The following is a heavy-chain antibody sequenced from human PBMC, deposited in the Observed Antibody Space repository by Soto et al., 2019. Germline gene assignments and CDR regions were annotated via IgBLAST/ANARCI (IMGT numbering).Heavy chain of an antibody. CDR3: ASPPRATVTDNIFDF. CDR2: ISGSDGST. V-gene: IGHV3-23*01. CDR1: GFTLNNHA. D-gene: IGHD4-17*01. Sequence: GGSLRLSCTASGFTLNNHAMSWVRQAPGKGLEWVSVISGSDGSTYYTDSVRGRFSISRDSSKNTLYLQMSSLRAEDTAVYYCASPPRATVTDNIFDFWGPGALVTVSS. J-gene: IGHJ4*02.